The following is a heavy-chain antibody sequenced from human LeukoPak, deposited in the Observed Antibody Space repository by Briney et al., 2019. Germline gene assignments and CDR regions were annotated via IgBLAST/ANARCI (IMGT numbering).Heavy chain of an antibody. Sequence: GGSLRLSCAASGFTFSRYEMNWVRQAPGKGLEWVSTISGSGDNTYYADSVKGRFTISRDNCKNTLYLQMNSLRAEDTAVYYCAKVTYGSGTYGAFDYWGQGTLVTVSS. CDR3: AKVTYGSGTYGAFDY. CDR2: ISGSGDNT. D-gene: IGHD3-10*01. CDR1: GFTFSRYE. J-gene: IGHJ4*02. V-gene: IGHV3-23*01.